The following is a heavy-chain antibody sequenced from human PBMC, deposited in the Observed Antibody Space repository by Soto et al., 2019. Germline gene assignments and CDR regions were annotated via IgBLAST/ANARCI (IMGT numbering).Heavy chain of an antibody. V-gene: IGHV1-69*02. D-gene: IGHD3-10*01. Sequence: QVQLVQSGAEVKKPGSSVTVSCKASGGTFSSYTISWVRQAPGQGLEWMGRIIPSLGIANYAQKFQGRVTITADKSTSTAYMELSSLRSEDTVVYYCATSRFGEEEPSDYWGQGTLVTVSS. CDR3: ATSRFGEEEPSDY. CDR1: GGTFSSYT. CDR2: IIPSLGIA. J-gene: IGHJ4*02.